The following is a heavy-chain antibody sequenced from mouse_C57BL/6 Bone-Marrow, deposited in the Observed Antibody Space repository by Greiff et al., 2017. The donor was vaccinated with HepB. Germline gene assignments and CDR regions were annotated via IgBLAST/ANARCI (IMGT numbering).Heavy chain of an antibody. V-gene: IGHV10-1*01. J-gene: IGHJ4*01. CDR3: VRSSGYGAMDY. CDR2: IRSKSNNYAT. D-gene: IGHD3-2*02. Sequence: EVKLMESGGGLVQPKGSLKLSCAASGFSFNTYAMNWVRQAPGKGLEWVARIRSKSNNYATYYADSVKDRFTISRDDSESMLYLQMNNLKTEDTAMYYCVRSSGYGAMDYWGQGTSVTVSS. CDR1: GFSFNTYA.